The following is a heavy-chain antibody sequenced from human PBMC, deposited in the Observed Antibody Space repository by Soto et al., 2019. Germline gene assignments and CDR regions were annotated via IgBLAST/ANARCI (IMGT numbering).Heavy chain of an antibody. CDR1: GGTFSSYA. Sequence: GTSVKVSCKASGGTFSSYAISWVRQAPGQGLEWMGGIIPIFGTANYAQKFQGRVTITADKSTSTAYMELSSLRSEDTAVYYCARDHRIVRATSYYYYGMDVWGQGTTVTVSS. CDR2: IIPIFGTA. D-gene: IGHD1-26*01. CDR3: ARDHRIVRATSYYYYGMDV. J-gene: IGHJ6*02. V-gene: IGHV1-69*06.